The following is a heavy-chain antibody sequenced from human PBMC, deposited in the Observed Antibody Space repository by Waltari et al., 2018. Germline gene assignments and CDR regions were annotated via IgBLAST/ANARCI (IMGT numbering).Heavy chain of an antibody. CDR1: GYTFTSYG. CDR2: ISPYNGNT. CDR3: ARDPTGIAARYWCDP. Sequence: QVQLVQSGAEVKKPGASVKVSCKASGYTFTSYGISWVRQAPGQGLEWMGWISPYNGNTNEAQKLQGRVTMTTDTSTSTEEMELRSLRSDDTAVYYGARDPTGIAARYWCDPWGQGTRVTVSS. D-gene: IGHD6-6*01. V-gene: IGHV1-18*01. J-gene: IGHJ5*02.